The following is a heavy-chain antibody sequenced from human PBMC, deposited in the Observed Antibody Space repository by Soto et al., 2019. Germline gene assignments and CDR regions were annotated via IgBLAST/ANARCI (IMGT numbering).Heavy chain of an antibody. V-gene: IGHV3-74*01. Sequence: PGASWRLSCTASGFTFSSYCMHWVPPAPGKGLVLVSRINRDGSSTSYAYSVKGRFTISRDNAKNTLYLQMNSLRAEDTAVYYCARDVLSQVPPLGIRPYDYHYYLDVWGKGTTVNVSS. CDR2: INRDGSST. CDR3: ARDVLSQVPPLGIRPYDYHYYLDV. D-gene: IGHD2-8*01. CDR1: GFTFSSYC. J-gene: IGHJ6*03.